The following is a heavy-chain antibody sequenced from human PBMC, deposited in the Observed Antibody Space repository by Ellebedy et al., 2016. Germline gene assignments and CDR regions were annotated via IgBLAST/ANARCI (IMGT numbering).Heavy chain of an antibody. CDR1: GGSFSGYY. CDR3: AREDYYGSGRRFDP. D-gene: IGHD3-10*01. Sequence: SETLSLXXAVYGGSFSGYYWSWIRQPPGKGLEWIGEINHSGSTNYNPSLKSRVTISVDTSKNQFSLKLSSVTAADTAVYYCAREDYYGSGRRFDPWGQGTLVTVSS. V-gene: IGHV4-34*01. J-gene: IGHJ5*02. CDR2: INHSGST.